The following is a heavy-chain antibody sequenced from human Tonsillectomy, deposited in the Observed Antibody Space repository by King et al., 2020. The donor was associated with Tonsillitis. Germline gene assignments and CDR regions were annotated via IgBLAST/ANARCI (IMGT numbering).Heavy chain of an antibody. J-gene: IGHJ4*02. CDR3: ARDGGSYDLHYFDY. Sequence: VQLVESGGGVVQPGRSLRLSCAASGFTFSSYGMHWVRQAPGKGLEWVAVIWYDGSNKYYADSVKGRFTIYRDNSKNTLYLQMNSLRDEDTAVYYCARDGGSYDLHYFDYWGQGTLVTVSS. V-gene: IGHV3-33*08. CDR2: IWYDGSNK. D-gene: IGHD1-26*01. CDR1: GFTFSSYG.